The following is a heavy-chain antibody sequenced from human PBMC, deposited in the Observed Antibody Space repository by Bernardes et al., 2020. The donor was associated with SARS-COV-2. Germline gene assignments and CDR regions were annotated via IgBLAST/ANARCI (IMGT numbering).Heavy chain of an antibody. Sequence: GGSLRLSCAASGFSFSSYAMTWVRQAPGKGLEWVSAISGSGGSAYYVESVKGRFTISRDNSKNTLYLQMNSLRVEDTAVFYCAKGAISSWLNWFDPWGQGTLVTVSS. J-gene: IGHJ5*02. CDR1: GFSFSSYA. D-gene: IGHD6-13*01. V-gene: IGHV3-23*01. CDR3: AKGAISSWLNWFDP. CDR2: ISGSGGSA.